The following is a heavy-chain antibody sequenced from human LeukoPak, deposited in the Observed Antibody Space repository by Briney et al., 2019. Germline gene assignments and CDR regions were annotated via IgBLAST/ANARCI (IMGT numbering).Heavy chain of an antibody. CDR3: ARLPYCTNGVCYTYYFDY. Sequence: SGPTLVNPTQTLTLTCTFSGFSLNTRGVGVGWIRQPPGKALEWLALIYWNDDKRYSPSLRTRLTITKDTSENQVVLTMTNMDPVDTATYYCARLPYCTNGVCYTYYFDYWGQGSLVTVSS. D-gene: IGHD2-8*01. CDR2: IYWNDDK. CDR1: GFSLNTRGVG. V-gene: IGHV2-5*01. J-gene: IGHJ4*02.